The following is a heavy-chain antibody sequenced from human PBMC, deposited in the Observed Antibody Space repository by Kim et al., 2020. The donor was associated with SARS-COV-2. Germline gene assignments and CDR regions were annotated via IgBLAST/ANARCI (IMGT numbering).Heavy chain of an antibody. CDR3: ARTSSQRSGIGFFDY. J-gene: IGHJ4*02. CDR2: MYYSGST. CDR1: GGSISSYH. V-gene: IGHV4-59*01. Sequence: SETLSLTCTVSGGSISSYHWSWIRQPPGKGLEWIGYMYYSGSTNYNPSLKSRVTISVDTSKNQFSLKLSSVTAADTAAYYCARTSSQRSGIGFFDYWGQG. D-gene: IGHD3-10*01.